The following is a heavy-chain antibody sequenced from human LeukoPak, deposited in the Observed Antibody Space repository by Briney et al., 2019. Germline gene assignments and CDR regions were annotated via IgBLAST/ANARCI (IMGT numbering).Heavy chain of an antibody. Sequence: GGSLRLSCVASGFTFSHYWMSWIRQAPGKGLEWVANIKEDGSIEDYVDSVKGRFTVSRDNAKNSLYLEMNSLRVEDTAVYYCVSQQVAPPWGQGTLVIVSS. CDR3: VSQQVAPP. D-gene: IGHD5-12*01. J-gene: IGHJ5*02. CDR1: GFTFSHYW. V-gene: IGHV3-7*01. CDR2: IKEDGSIE.